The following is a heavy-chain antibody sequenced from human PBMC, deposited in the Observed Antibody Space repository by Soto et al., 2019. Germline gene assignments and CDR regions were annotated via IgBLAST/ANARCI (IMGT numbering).Heavy chain of an antibody. CDR3: AKKPTSGISPGAFDI. CDR1: GFTFSSYG. V-gene: IGHV3-30*18. J-gene: IGHJ3*02. Sequence: GGSLRLSCAAFGFTFSSYGMHWVRQAPGKGLEWVAIISYDGSKKYYADSVKGRFTISRDNSKNTLYLQMDSLRAEDTAMYYCAKKPTSGISPGAFDIWGQGTMVTVSS. CDR2: ISYDGSKK. D-gene: IGHD3-10*01.